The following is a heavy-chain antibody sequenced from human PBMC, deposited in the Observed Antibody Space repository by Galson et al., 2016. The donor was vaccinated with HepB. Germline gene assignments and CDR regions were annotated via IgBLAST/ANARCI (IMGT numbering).Heavy chain of an antibody. CDR3: VRYWGRDGYSFDY. D-gene: IGHD5-24*01. CDR2: INPTGGNT. CDR1: RDTFTNYY. J-gene: IGHJ4*02. Sequence: SVKVSCKASRDTFTNYYMHWVRQAPGQGLEWMGFINPTGGNTRYAQKFQGRVTMTRDTSTSTVYMELRSLRSEDTAVYYCVRYWGRDGYSFDYWGQGTRGAVS. V-gene: IGHV1-46*01.